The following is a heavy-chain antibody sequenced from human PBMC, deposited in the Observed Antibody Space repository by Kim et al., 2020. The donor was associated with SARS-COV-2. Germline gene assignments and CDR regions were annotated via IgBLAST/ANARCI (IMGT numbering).Heavy chain of an antibody. CDR3: TTDRGYDSSGYLRSFDY. J-gene: IGHJ4*02. Sequence: VKDRFTISRDDSKNTLYLQMNSLKTEDTAVYYCTTDRGYDSSGYLRSFDYWGQGTLVTVSS. V-gene: IGHV3-15*01. D-gene: IGHD3-22*01.